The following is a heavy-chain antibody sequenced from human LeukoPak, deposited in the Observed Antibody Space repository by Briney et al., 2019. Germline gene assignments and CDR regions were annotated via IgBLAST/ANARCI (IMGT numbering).Heavy chain of an antibody. CDR1: GFTFSSYW. V-gene: IGHV3-7*01. CDR3: ARVFDHYDSSGYYSEALDY. D-gene: IGHD3-22*01. J-gene: IGHJ4*02. Sequence: GGSLRLSCAASGFTFSSYWMSWVRQAPGKGLERVANIKQDGSEKYYVDSVKGRFTISRDNAKNSLYLQMNSLRAEDTAVYYCARVFDHYDSSGYYSEALDYWGQGTLVTVSS. CDR2: IKQDGSEK.